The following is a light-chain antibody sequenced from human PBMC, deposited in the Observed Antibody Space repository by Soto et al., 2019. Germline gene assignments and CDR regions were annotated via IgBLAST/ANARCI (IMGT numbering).Light chain of an antibody. V-gene: IGKV1-33*01. CDR1: QDISTY. CDR3: LQDINYPWT. J-gene: IGKJ1*01. CDR2: DAS. Sequence: DIQMTQSPSSLSASVGDRVTITCRASQDISTYLNWYQQKPGKAPKLLIYDASNLVTGVPSRFSGSGSGTDFTLAISSLQPEDSATYYCLQDINYPWTFGQGTKVDIK.